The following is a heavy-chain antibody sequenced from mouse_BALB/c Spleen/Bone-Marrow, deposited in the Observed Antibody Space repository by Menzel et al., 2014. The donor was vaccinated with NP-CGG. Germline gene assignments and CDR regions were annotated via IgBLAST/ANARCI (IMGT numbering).Heavy chain of an antibody. D-gene: IGHD2-4*01. V-gene: IGHV1-69*01. J-gene: IGHJ4*01. CDR3: ARKYDYYYAMDY. CDR2: IDTSDSYT. Sequence: VQLQQSGAVLVMPGASVKMSCKASGYTFTDYWMHWVKQRPGQGLEWIGAIDTSDSYTSYNQKFKGKATLTVDESSSTAYMQLSSLTSEDSAVYYGARKYDYYYAMDYWGQGTSVTVSS. CDR1: GYTFTDYW.